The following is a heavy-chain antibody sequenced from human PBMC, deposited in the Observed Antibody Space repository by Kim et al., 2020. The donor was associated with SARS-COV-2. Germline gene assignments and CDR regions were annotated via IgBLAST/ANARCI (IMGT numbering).Heavy chain of an antibody. CDR3: ARDEYYDSSGYYGYFDY. Sequence: FQGRVTITADESTSTAYMELSSLRSEDTAVYYCARDEYYDSSGYYGYFDYWGQGTLVTVSS. J-gene: IGHJ4*02. V-gene: IGHV1-69*01. D-gene: IGHD3-22*01.